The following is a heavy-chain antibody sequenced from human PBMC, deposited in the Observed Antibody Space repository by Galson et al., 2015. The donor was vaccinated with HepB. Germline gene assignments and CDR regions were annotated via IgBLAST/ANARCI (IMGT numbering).Heavy chain of an antibody. J-gene: IGHJ5*02. CDR1: GFTFSSYA. D-gene: IGHD4-23*01. CDR3: AKVLRLSGGIPSWFDP. CDR2: ISGSGGST. Sequence: SLRLSCAASGFTFSSYAMSWVRQAPGKGLGWVSAISGSGGSTYYADSVKGRFTISRDNSKNTLYLQMNSLRAEDTAVYYCAKVLRLSGGIPSWFDPWGQGTLVTVSS. V-gene: IGHV3-23*01.